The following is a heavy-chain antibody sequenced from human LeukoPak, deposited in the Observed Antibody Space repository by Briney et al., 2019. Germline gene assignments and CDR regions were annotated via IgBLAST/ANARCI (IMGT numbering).Heavy chain of an antibody. CDR2: INPSGGST. CDR1: GYTLTELS. V-gene: IGHV1-46*01. J-gene: IGHJ4*02. Sequence: ASVKVSCKVHGYTLTELSMHWVRQAPGQGLEWMGIINPSGGSTSYAQKFQGRVTMTRDTSTSTVYMELSSLRSEDTAVYYCARVGGDYWGQGTLVTVSS. CDR3: ARVGGDY. D-gene: IGHD3-16*01.